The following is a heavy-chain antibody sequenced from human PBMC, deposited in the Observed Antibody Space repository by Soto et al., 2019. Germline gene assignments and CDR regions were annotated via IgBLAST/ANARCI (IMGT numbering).Heavy chain of an antibody. Sequence: GGSLRLSCAASGFTSSSYGMHWVRQAPGKGLEWVAVIWYDGSNKYYADSVKGRFTISRDNSKNTLYLQMNSLRAEDTAVYYCARENDFWSGYFRGYFDYWGQGTLVTVSS. CDR3: ARENDFWSGYFRGYFDY. D-gene: IGHD3-3*01. CDR1: GFTSSSYG. CDR2: IWYDGSNK. J-gene: IGHJ4*02. V-gene: IGHV3-33*01.